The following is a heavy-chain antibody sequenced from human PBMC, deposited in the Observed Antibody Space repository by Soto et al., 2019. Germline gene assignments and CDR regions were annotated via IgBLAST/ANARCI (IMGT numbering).Heavy chain of an antibody. CDR2: IYYSGST. CDR3: ARGNSYYENWFDP. CDR1: GCSISSGGYY. Sequence: TLSRKCTVSGCSISSGGYYWSWIRQHPGKGLEWIGYIYYSGSTYYNPALKSRVTISVDTSKNQFSLKLSSVTAADTAVYYCARGNSYYENWFDPWRQGTLVTVSS. D-gene: IGHD1-26*01. J-gene: IGHJ5*02. V-gene: IGHV4-31*03.